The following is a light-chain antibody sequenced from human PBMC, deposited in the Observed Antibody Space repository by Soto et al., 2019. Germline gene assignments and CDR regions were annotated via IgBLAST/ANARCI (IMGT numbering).Light chain of an antibody. CDR1: SSDVGGYNY. J-gene: IGLJ2*01. CDR3: SSYTSSSTLEVV. Sequence: QSALTQPASVSGSPGQSITISCTGTSSDVGGYNYVSWYQQHPGKAPKVMIYDVSNRPSGVSNRFYGSKSGNTASLTISGLQAEDEAEYYCSSYTSSSTLEVVFGGGTKLTVL. V-gene: IGLV2-14*01. CDR2: DVS.